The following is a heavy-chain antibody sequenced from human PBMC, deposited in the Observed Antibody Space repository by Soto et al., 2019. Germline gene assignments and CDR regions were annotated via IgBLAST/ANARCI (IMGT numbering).Heavy chain of an antibody. V-gene: IGHV3-21*02. D-gene: IGHD6-6*01. Sequence: EVQLVESGGGLVKPGGSLRLSCAASGFTFSSYSMNWVRQAPGKGLEWVSSISSSSFSINYADSVKGRFSISRDNARNTLHLQMNNLRAEDTAVYCCARNESSNIYGMDVWGQGTTVTVSS. CDR2: ISSSSFSI. CDR1: GFTFSSYS. CDR3: ARNESSNIYGMDV. J-gene: IGHJ6*02.